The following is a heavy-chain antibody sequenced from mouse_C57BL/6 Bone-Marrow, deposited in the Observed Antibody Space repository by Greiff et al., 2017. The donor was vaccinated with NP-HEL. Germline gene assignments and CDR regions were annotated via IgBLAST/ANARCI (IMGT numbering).Heavy chain of an antibody. CDR1: GFTFSSYG. CDR2: ISSGGSYT. J-gene: IGHJ2*01. D-gene: IGHD2-1*01. CDR3: ARRSTMVTFDY. Sequence: EVKVVESGGDLVKPGGSLKLSCAASGFTFSSYGMSWVRQTPDKRLEWVATISSGGSYTYYPDSVKGRFTISRDNAKNTLYLQMSSLKSEDTAMYYCARRSTMVTFDYWGQGTTLTVSS. V-gene: IGHV5-6*02.